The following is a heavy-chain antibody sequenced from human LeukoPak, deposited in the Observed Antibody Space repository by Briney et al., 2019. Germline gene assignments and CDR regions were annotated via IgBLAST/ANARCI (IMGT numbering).Heavy chain of an antibody. D-gene: IGHD4-11*01. CDR2: INQDGGEK. J-gene: IGHJ3*02. CDR3: AITHSYSLGAFDI. V-gene: IGHV3-7*01. Sequence: GGSLRLSCAGTGFTFSSYWMTWVRQAPGKGLEWVANINQDGGEKYFVASVKGRFTISRDNAKNSLYLQMNSLRAEDTAVYYCAITHSYSLGAFDIWGQGTMVTVSS. CDR1: GFTFSSYW.